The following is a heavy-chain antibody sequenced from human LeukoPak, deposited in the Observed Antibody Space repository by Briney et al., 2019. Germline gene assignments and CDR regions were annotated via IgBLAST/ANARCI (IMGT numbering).Heavy chain of an antibody. CDR3: ARVSAGSYSEPY. J-gene: IGHJ4*02. CDR1: GFTFSSHA. V-gene: IGHV3-30-3*01. Sequence: GGSLRLSCSAAGFTFSSHAMHWVRQAPGKGLEWVAVISYDGSNKYYADSVKGRFTISRDNSKNTLYLQMNSLRAEDTAVYYCARVSAGSYSEPYWGQGTLVTVSS. CDR2: ISYDGSNK. D-gene: IGHD1-26*01.